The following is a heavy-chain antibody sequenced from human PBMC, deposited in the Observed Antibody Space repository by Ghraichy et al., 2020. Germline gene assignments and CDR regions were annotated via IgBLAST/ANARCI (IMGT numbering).Heavy chain of an antibody. CDR3: ARARYYGSGSHFDY. Sequence: GGSLRLSCAASGFTFSSYWMSWVRQAPGKGLEWVANIKQDGSEKYYVDSVKGRFTISRDNAKNSLYLQMNSLRAEDTAVYYCARARYYGSGSHFDYWGQGTLVTVSS. D-gene: IGHD3-10*01. J-gene: IGHJ4*02. CDR1: GFTFSSYW. V-gene: IGHV3-7*01. CDR2: IKQDGSEK.